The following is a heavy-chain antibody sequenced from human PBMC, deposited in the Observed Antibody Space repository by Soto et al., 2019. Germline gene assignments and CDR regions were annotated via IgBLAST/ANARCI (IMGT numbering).Heavy chain of an antibody. J-gene: IGHJ5*02. CDR1: GFTFSKYS. D-gene: IGHD2-2*01. CDR3: ARQPCSSPSCYRNYFDP. V-gene: IGHV3-21*01. CDR2: ISSGSSYI. Sequence: EVQLVESGGGLVKPGGSLRLSCVASGFTFSKYSMNWVRQAPDKGLEWVSAISSGSSYIYYADSVKGRFTISRDNGENSLYLQMNSLRTEDTAIYYCARQPCSSPSCYRNYFDPWGQGTLVTVSS.